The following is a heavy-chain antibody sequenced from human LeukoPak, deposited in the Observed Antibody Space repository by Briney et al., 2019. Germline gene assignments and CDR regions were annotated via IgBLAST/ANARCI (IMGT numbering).Heavy chain of an antibody. V-gene: IGHV3-74*01. Sequence: GGSLRLSCAASGFTFTSYWMHWVRQAPGKGLVWVSRINSDGSSTSYADSVKGRFTISRDNAKNSLYLQMDSLRAEDTAVYYCAAGGGWYYNYWGQGTLVTVSS. CDR3: AAGGGWYYNY. CDR1: GFTFTSYW. CDR2: INSDGSST. D-gene: IGHD6-19*01. J-gene: IGHJ4*02.